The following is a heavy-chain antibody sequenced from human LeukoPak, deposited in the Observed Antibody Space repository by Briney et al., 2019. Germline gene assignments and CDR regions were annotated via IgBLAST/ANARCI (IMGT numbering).Heavy chain of an antibody. CDR1: GFTFSSYG. CDR3: AREYCDISGYRHFDY. V-gene: IGHV3-33*01. D-gene: IGHD3-22*01. Sequence: GGSLRLSCAASGFTFSSYGMHWVRQAPGKGLEWVAVIWYDGSNKYYADSVKGRFTISRDNSKNTLYLQMNSLRAEDTAVYYCAREYCDISGYRHFDYWGQGTLVTVSS. CDR2: IWYDGSNK. J-gene: IGHJ4*02.